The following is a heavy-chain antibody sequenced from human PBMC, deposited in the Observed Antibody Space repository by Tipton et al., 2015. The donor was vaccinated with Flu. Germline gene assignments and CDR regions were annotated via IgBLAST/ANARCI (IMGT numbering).Heavy chain of an antibody. CDR1: GESITSTSYY. CDR3: ARGNGWYYY. Sequence: TLSLTCIVSGESITSTSYYWGWIRQPPGKGLEWIGYISYSGTTYYNPSLKSRVTISVDTSKNQFSLKLSSVTAADSAVYYCARGNGWYYYWGQGTLVTVSS. CDR2: ISYSGTT. J-gene: IGHJ4*02. V-gene: IGHV4-61*05. D-gene: IGHD6-19*01.